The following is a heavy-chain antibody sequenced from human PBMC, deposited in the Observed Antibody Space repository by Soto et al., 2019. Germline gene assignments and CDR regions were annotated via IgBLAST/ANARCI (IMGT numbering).Heavy chain of an antibody. V-gene: IGHV1-69*13. J-gene: IGHJ4*02. CDR1: GVTFSSYA. CDR2: IIPIFGTA. CDR3: ARADLVPAASSFDY. Sequence: GASVKVSCKASGVTFSSYAISWVRQAPGQGLEWMGGIIPIFGTANYAQKFQGRVTITADESTSTAYMELSSLRSEDTAVYYCARADLVPAASSFDYWGQGTLVTVSS. D-gene: IGHD2-2*01.